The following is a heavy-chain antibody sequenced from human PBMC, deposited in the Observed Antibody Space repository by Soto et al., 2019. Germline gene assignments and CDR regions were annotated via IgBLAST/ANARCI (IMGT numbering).Heavy chain of an antibody. V-gene: IGHV3-48*01. D-gene: IGHD2-15*01. CDR2: ISSSSSTI. Sequence: GGSLRLSCAASGFTFSSYSMNWVRQAPGKGLEWVSYISSSSSTIYYADSVKGRFTISRDNAKNSLYLQMNSLRAEDTAVYYCARDSRPYGVGYCSGGSCYPNWFDPWGQGTLVTVSS. J-gene: IGHJ5*02. CDR1: GFTFSSYS. CDR3: ARDSRPYGVGYCSGGSCYPNWFDP.